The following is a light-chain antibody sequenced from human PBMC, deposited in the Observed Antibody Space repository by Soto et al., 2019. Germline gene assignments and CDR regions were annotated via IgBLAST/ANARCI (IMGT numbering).Light chain of an antibody. J-gene: IGKJ1*01. V-gene: IGKV3-11*01. CDR3: QQRSDWPWT. Sequence: VLTQSPATLSLSPGDRATLSCRASQSVSSNLAWYRQKTGQAPRLLIYDSSNRAAGVPARFSGSRSGTDLTLTVSSLEPEDFVVYYCQQRSDWPWTCGQGTKVDIK. CDR1: QSVSSN. CDR2: DSS.